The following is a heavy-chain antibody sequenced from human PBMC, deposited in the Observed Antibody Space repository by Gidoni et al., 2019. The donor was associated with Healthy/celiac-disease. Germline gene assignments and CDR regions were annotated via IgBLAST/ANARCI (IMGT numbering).Heavy chain of an antibody. CDR2: IYYSGST. CDR1: GGSISSSSYY. D-gene: IGHD2-8*01. J-gene: IGHJ5*02. Sequence: QLQLQESRPGLVKPSETLSLTCTVSGGSISSSSYYWGWIRQPPGKGLEWIGSIYYSGSTYYNPSLKSRVTISVDTSKNQFSLKLSSVTAADTAVYYCARIGYCTNGVCLEWFDPWGQGTLVTVSS. V-gene: IGHV4-39*01. CDR3: ARIGYCTNGVCLEWFDP.